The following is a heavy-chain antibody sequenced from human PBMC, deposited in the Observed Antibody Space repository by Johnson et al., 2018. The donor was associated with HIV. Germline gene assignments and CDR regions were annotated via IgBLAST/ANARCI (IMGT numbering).Heavy chain of an antibody. V-gene: IGHV3-30*18. J-gene: IGHJ3*02. D-gene: IGHD3-22*01. CDR3: AKDRGGYYDSSGYGAFDI. CDR1: GFTFSSYG. Sequence: QVQLVESGGGVVQPGRSLRLSCAASGFTFSSYGMHWVRQAPGKGLAWVAVISYDGSNKYYADSVKGRFTISRDNSKNTLYLQMNSLRDEDTAVYYCAKDRGGYYDSSGYGAFDIWGQGTMVTVSS. CDR2: ISYDGSNK.